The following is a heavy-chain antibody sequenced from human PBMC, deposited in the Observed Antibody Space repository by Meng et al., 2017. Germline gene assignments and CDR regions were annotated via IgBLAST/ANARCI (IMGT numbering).Heavy chain of an antibody. CDR3: ARGRYSSGWDRFDY. CDR2: IYPSGGT. D-gene: IGHD6-19*01. Sequence: SGPGLVKPAGPLSLTFALSCGFIDSSNWWSWRRHLPGNGLEWIGEIYPSGGTNYNPSLKSRVTISVDKSKNQFSLKLSSVTAADTAVYYCARGRYSSGWDRFDYWGQGTLVTVSS. J-gene: IGHJ4*02. V-gene: IGHV4-4*02. CDR1: CGFIDSSNW.